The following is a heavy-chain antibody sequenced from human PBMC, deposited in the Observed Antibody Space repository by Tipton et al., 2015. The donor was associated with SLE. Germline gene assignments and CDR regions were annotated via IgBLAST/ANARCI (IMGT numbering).Heavy chain of an antibody. CDR1: GGSISSHY. V-gene: IGHV4-59*11. Sequence: TLSLTCTVSGGSISSHYWSWFRQPPGKGLEWIGYIYYRGNTKYNPSRKSRVTISLDTSRTQFSLKLSSVTAADTAVYYCARDGRGYCDNSGCSEYHWFDPWGQGTLVTVSS. CDR3: ARDGRGYCDNSGCSEYHWFDP. D-gene: IGHD2-15*01. CDR2: IYYRGNT. J-gene: IGHJ5*02.